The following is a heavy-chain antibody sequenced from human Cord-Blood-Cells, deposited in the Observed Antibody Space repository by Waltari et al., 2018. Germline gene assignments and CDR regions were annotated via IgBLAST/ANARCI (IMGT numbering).Heavy chain of an antibody. J-gene: IGHJ3*02. V-gene: IGHV4-34*01. Sequence: QVQLQQWGAGLLKPSETLSLTCAVYGGSFSGYYWSWIRQPPGKGLEWLGEINHRGSTNYNPSLKSRVTISVDTSKNQFSLKLSSVTAADTAVYYCARGGTVLRFLEWFNDAFDIWGQGTMVTVSS. CDR1: GGSFSGYY. CDR2: INHRGST. CDR3: ARGGTVLRFLEWFNDAFDI. D-gene: IGHD3-3*01.